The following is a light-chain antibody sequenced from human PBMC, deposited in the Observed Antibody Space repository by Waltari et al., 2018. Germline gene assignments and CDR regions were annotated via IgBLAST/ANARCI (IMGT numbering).Light chain of an antibody. V-gene: IGLV2-23*02. CDR1: SSDVGSYNL. Sequence: QSALTQPASVSGSPGQSITISCTGTSSDVGSYNLVSWYQQHPGKAPKLMIYEVSKRPSGVSNRFSGYKSGNTASLTISGLQAEDEADYYCCSYAGSSTYVSGTGTKVTVL. J-gene: IGLJ1*01. CDR3: CSYAGSSTYV. CDR2: EVS.